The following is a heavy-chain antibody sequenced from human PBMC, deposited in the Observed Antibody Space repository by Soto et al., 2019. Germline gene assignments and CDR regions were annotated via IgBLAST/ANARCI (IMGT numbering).Heavy chain of an antibody. CDR3: AKRGSGSYSIAPNALDV. CDR1: GGSLNGYY. J-gene: IGHJ6*04. D-gene: IGHD3-10*01. CDR2: INDSGSS. V-gene: IGHV4-34*01. Sequence: PSETLSLTCAVHGGSLNGYYWTWVRQPPGKGLEWIGEINDSGSSNYDPSLMSRVTISVDTSKSQFSLRLSSVTAADTAIYFCAKRGSGSYSIAPNALDVCGKGTTVTVSA.